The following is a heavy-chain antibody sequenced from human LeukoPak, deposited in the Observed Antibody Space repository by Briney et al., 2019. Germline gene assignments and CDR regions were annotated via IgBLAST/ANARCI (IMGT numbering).Heavy chain of an antibody. CDR2: IYPSGSP. CDR1: DYSITSHYY. J-gene: IGHJ5*02. V-gene: IGHV4-38-2*02. CDR3: AREGSTSGPNWFDP. D-gene: IGHD3-10*01. Sequence: SETLSLTCAVSDYSITSHYYWGWIRHPPGKGLEWIESIYPSGSPYYNPSLKSRVTISVDTSKNQFSLKLTSVTAADTAVYYCAREGSTSGPNWFDPWGQGTLVTVSS.